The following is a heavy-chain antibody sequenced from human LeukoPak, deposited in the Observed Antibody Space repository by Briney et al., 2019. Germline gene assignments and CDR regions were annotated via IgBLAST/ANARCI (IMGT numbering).Heavy chain of an antibody. D-gene: IGHD4-17*01. CDR2: IDPYSGNT. CDR1: GYTFKSYA. Sequence: ASVKVSCKASGYTFKSYAIIWVRQAPGQGLEWMGWIDPYSGNTNYAQTFQGRVTITADESTSTAYMELSSLRSEDTAVYYCARPRETTVTTGAFDIWGQGTMVTVSS. CDR3: ARPRETTVTTGAFDI. V-gene: IGHV1-18*01. J-gene: IGHJ3*02.